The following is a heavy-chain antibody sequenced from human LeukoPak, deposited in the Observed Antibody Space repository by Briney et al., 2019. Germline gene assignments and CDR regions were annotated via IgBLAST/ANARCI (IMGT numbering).Heavy chain of an antibody. V-gene: IGHV4-34*01. CDR3: ARGRGFFGFWSGYGNYYMDV. D-gene: IGHD3-3*01. CDR1: GGSFSGYY. CDR2: INHSGST. Sequence: PSETLSLTCAVYGGSFSGYYWSWLRQPPGKGLEWIGEINHSGSTNYNPSLKSRVTISVDTSKNQFSLKLSSVTAADTAVYYCARGRGFFGFWSGYGNYYMDVWGKGTTVTVSS. J-gene: IGHJ6*03.